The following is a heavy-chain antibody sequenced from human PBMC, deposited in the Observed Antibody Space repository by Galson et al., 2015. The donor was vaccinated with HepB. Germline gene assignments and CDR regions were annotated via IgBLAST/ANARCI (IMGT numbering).Heavy chain of an antibody. D-gene: IGHD2-2*01. CDR3: ARDFVPHCTSTGCFQTWGDYYYGMDV. Sequence: SVKVSCKASGGTFSSYGISWVRQAPGQGLGWMGGIIPFFGTSNYAQKFQGRVTFTADESTSTAYMELTSLKSEDTAIYYCARDFVPHCTSTGCFQTWGDYYYGMDVWGQGTTVTVSS. J-gene: IGHJ6*02. CDR2: IIPFFGTS. CDR1: GGTFSSYG. V-gene: IGHV1-69*13.